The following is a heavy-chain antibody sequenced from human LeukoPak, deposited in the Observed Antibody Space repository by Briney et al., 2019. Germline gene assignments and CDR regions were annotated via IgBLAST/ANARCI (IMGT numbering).Heavy chain of an antibody. CDR3: ARELPREVTLDY. J-gene: IGHJ4*02. CDR1: GFTLSSYE. D-gene: IGHD2-21*02. Sequence: PGGSLRLSCAASGFTLSSYEMHWVRQAPGKGLVWVSRISSDGSRAGYADSVKGRFTISRGNAKNTLYLQMNSLRVEDTAIYYCARELPREVTLDYWGQGTLVTVSS. CDR2: ISSDGSRA. V-gene: IGHV3-74*01.